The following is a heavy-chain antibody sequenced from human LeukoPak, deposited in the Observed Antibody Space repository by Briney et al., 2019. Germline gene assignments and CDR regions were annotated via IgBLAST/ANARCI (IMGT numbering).Heavy chain of an antibody. CDR1: GYSISSGYY. J-gene: IGHJ5*02. D-gene: IGHD3-10*01. Sequence: PSETLSLTCTVSGYSISSGYYWGWIRQPPGKGLEWIGSIYYSGSTYYNPSLKSRVTISVDKSKNQFSLKLSSVTAADTAVYYCARAVLFYGSGSYSSNWFDPWGQGTLVTVSS. CDR2: IYYSGST. CDR3: ARAVLFYGSGSYSSNWFDP. V-gene: IGHV4-38-2*02.